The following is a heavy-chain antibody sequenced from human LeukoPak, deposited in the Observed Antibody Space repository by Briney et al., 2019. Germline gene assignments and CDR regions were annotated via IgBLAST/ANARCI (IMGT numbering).Heavy chain of an antibody. CDR1: GGTFSSYA. CDR2: IIPIFGTA. Sequence: ASVKVSCKASGGTFSSYAISWVRQAPGQGLEWMGGIIPIFGTANYAQRFQGRVTITTDESTSTAYMELSSLRSEDTAVYYCARDYDFWSGYYISWGQGTLVSVCS. V-gene: IGHV1-69*05. CDR3: ARDYDFWSGYYIS. J-gene: IGHJ4*02. D-gene: IGHD3-3*01.